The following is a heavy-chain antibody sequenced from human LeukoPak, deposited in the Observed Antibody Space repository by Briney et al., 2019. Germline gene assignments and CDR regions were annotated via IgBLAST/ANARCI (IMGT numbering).Heavy chain of an antibody. CDR3: ARDDWNYGFDP. D-gene: IGHD1-7*01. CDR2: INHSGST. CDR1: GGTFSGDY. J-gene: IGHJ5*02. V-gene: IGHV4-34*01. Sequence: SETLSLTCAVYGGTFSGDYWSWIRQPPGRGLEWIGEINHSGSTNYNPSIKSRVTISVDTSKNQFSLKLSSVTAADTAVYYCARDDWNYGFDPWGQGTLVTVSS.